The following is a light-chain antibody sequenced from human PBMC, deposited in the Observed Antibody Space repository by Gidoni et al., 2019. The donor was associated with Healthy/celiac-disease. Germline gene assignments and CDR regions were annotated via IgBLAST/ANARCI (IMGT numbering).Light chain of an antibody. J-gene: IGLJ1*01. V-gene: IGLV1-40*01. CDR3: QSYDSSLSGSV. Sequence: QSVLTQPPSVSGAPGQRVTISCTGRSSNIGAGYDVHWYQQLPVTAHKLLIYGNCNRPSGVPDRFSGSKSGTSASLAITGLQAEDEADYYCQSYDSSLSGSVFGTGTKVTVL. CDR1: SSNIGAGYD. CDR2: GNC.